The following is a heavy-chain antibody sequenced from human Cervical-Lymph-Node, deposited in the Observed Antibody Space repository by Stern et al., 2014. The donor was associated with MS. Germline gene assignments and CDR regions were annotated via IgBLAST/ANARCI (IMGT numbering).Heavy chain of an antibody. CDR2: MNPDGRTT. D-gene: IGHD3-22*01. CDR1: GYTLRNHD. J-gene: IGHJ3*01. V-gene: IGHV1-8*01. Sequence: VQLKQSGATLKKPAASLKVACKASGYTLRNHDNDLARQAPGQGIAWMGLMNPDGRTTGYGQRFQGRVTMTRDLSTDTAYMELSRLTSKDTAIYYCARGGLYERGGYYDSLDFWGHGTMVTVSS. CDR3: ARGGLYERGGYYDSLDF.